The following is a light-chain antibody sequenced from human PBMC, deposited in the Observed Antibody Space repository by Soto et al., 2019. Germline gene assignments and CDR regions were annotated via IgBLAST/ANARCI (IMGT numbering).Light chain of an antibody. CDR2: GAS. V-gene: IGKV3-20*01. J-gene: IGKJ1*01. CDR3: QQYGSSPPWT. CDR1: QSVSGSF. Sequence: EIVLTQSPGTLSLSPGERATLSCRASQSVSGSFLAWYQQNPGQAPRLLIYGASSRATGIPDRFSGSGSGTDFTLTISRLEAEDFAVYYCQQYGSSPPWTFGQGTKVEIK.